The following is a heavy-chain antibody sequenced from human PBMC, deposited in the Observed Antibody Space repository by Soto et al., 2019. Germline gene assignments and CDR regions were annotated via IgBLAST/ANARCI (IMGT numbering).Heavy chain of an antibody. V-gene: IGHV1-8*02. Sequence: GASVKVSCTDSGYTFTSFPRHWVRQDTGQGLEWMGWMNPNSGNTGYAQKFQGRVTMTRNTSISTAYMELSSLRSEDTAVYYCAREKVGANDYWGQGTLVTVSS. J-gene: IGHJ4*02. D-gene: IGHD1-26*01. CDR2: MNPNSGNT. CDR3: AREKVGANDY. CDR1: GYTFTSFP.